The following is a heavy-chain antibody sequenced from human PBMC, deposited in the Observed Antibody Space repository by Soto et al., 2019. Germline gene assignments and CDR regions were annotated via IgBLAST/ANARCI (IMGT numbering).Heavy chain of an antibody. CDR3: ARDGYSDWDYYGMDV. Sequence: SETLSLTCTVSGGSISSYYWSWIRQPPGKGLEWIGYIYYSGSTNYNPSLKSRVTISVDTSKNQFSLKLSSVTAADTAVYYCARDGYSDWDYYGMDVWGQGTTVTVSS. CDR1: GGSISSYY. V-gene: IGHV4-59*12. CDR2: IYYSGST. J-gene: IGHJ6*02. D-gene: IGHD5-18*01.